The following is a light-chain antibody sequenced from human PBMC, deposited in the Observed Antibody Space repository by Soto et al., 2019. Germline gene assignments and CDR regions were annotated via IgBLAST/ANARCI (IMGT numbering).Light chain of an antibody. CDR1: SSDVGGYNY. J-gene: IGLJ1*01. CDR3: SSYTSSSTLV. Sequence: QSALPQPASVSGSPGQSITISCTGTSSDVGGYNYVSWYQQHPGKAPKLMIYDVSNRPSGVSNRFSGSKSGNTPSLTISGLQAEDEADYYCSSYTSSSTLVFGTGTKVTVL. CDR2: DVS. V-gene: IGLV2-14*01.